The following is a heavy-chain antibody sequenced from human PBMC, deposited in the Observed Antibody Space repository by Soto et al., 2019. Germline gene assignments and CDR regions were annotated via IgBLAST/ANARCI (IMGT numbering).Heavy chain of an antibody. CDR1: GFTFSSYW. CDR2: IKQDGSEK. Sequence: HPGGSLRLSCAASGFTFSSYWMSWVRQAPGKWLEWVANIKQDGSEKYYVDSVKGRFTISRDNAKNSLYLQMNSLRTEDTAVYYCARESGLGATNYYYYYGMDVWGQGXTVTVYS. V-gene: IGHV3-7*03. J-gene: IGHJ6*02. CDR3: ARESGLGATNYYYYYGMDV. D-gene: IGHD1-26*01.